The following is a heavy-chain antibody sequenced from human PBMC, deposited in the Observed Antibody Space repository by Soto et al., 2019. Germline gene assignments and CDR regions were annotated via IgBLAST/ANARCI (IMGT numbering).Heavy chain of an antibody. CDR2: IYTNGNA. CDR3: ARGRSNGAFDS. J-gene: IGHJ4*02. CDR1: GDSINNFY. V-gene: IGHV4-4*09. Sequence: VQLQESGPGLVEPSETLSLICTVSGDSINNFYWSWIRQSPGKGLECIAYIYTNGNANHNPSIMRRVAISIDTSRSQFALTLTSVAAADTAVYFCARGRSNGAFDSWGQGALVTVSS. D-gene: IGHD1-26*01.